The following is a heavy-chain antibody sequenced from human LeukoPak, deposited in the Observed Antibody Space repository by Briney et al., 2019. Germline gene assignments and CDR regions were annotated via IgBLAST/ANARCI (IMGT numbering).Heavy chain of an antibody. CDR2: IIPICGTA. Sequence: SVKVSCKASGGTFSSYAISWVRQAPGQGLEWMGGIIPICGTANYAQKFQGRVTITTDESTSTAYMELSSLRSEDTAVYYCARDLNWNYWGAFDIWGQGTMVTVSS. CDR3: ARDLNWNYWGAFDI. V-gene: IGHV1-69*05. J-gene: IGHJ3*02. CDR1: GGTFSSYA. D-gene: IGHD1-7*01.